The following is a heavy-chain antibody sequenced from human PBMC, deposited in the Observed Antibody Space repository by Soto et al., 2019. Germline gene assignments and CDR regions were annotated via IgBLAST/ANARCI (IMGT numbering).Heavy chain of an antibody. CDR1: GLRFSSYG. D-gene: IGHD3-10*01. CDR2: IWFDGSKQ. Sequence: QVQLVESGGGVVQPGGSLRLSCAASGLRFSSYGIHWVRQAPGKGLQWVAVIWFDGSKQYYADSVKGRFNISRDNSKNTVYLQMNSLRADDTAVYYCARELLYGSGSRDFHYYEMDVW. J-gene: IGHJ6*01. V-gene: IGHV3-33*01. CDR3: ARELLYGSGSRDFHYYEMDV.